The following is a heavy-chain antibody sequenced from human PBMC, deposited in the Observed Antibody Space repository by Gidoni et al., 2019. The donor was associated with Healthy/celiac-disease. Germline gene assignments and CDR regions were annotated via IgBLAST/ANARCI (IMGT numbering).Heavy chain of an antibody. CDR3: ASQPPPGHYCSGGSCYQAPFDY. V-gene: IGHV4-39*01. D-gene: IGHD2-15*01. J-gene: IGHJ4*02. Sequence: QLQLQESGPGLVKPSETLSLTCTVSGGSISSSSYYWGWIRQPPGKGLEWIGSIYYSGSTYYNPSLKSRVTISVDTSKNQFSLKLSSVTAADTAVYYCASQPPPGHYCSGGSCYQAPFDYWGQGTLVTVSS. CDR1: GGSISSSSYY. CDR2: IYYSGST.